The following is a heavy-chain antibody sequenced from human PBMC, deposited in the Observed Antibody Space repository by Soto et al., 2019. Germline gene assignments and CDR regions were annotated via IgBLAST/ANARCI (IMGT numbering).Heavy chain of an antibody. D-gene: IGHD2-8*02. Sequence: QVQLQQWGAGLLKPSETLSLTCAVYGGSFSGYDWTWIRQPPGTGLEWIGEINHSGSTNYNPSLKSRVTISVDTSKSQFSLKLTSVTAADTAVYYCARDKITGLCDYWGQGTLVTVSS. V-gene: IGHV4-34*01. CDR1: GGSFSGYD. J-gene: IGHJ4*02. CDR2: INHSGST. CDR3: ARDKITGLCDY.